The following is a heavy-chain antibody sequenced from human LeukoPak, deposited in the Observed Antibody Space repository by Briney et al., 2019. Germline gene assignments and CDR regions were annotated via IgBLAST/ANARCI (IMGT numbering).Heavy chain of an antibody. CDR3: ARDRSGYSYGPLSVFSPKRAYYFDY. D-gene: IGHD5-18*01. Sequence: GGSLRLSCVASGFTYSHNGMHWVRQAPGKGLEWVANIKQDGSEKYYVDSVKGRFTISRDNAKNSLYLQMNSLRAEDTAVYYCARDRSGYSYGPLSVFSPKRAYYFDYCGQGTLVTVSS. V-gene: IGHV3-7*01. CDR1: GFTYSHNG. J-gene: IGHJ4*02. CDR2: IKQDGSEK.